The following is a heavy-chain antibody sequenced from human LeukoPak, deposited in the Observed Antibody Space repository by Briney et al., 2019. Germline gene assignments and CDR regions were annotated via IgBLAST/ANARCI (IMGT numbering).Heavy chain of an antibody. V-gene: IGHV4-59*01. Sequence: SETLSLTCTVSGGSISSYYWSWIRQPPGKGLEWIGYIYYSGSTNYNPSLKSRVTISVDTSKNQFSLKLSSVTAADTAVYYCAGLYSYGRTNYFDYWGQGTLVTVSS. CDR2: IYYSGST. CDR3: AGLYSYGRTNYFDY. CDR1: GGSISSYY. D-gene: IGHD5-18*01. J-gene: IGHJ4*02.